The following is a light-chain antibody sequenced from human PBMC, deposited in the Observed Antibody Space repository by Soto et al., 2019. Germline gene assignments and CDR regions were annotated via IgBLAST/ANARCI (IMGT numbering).Light chain of an antibody. CDR3: QTWDTAPSFV. V-gene: IGLV4-69*01. J-gene: IGLJ1*01. CDR1: SGHSSYA. CDR2: LNSDGSH. Sequence: QLVLTQSPSASASLGASVKLTCTLSSGHSSYAIAWHQQQPEKGPRFLMRLNSDGSHTKGDGIPDRFSGSSSGAERYLTISSLQSEDEADYYCQTWDTAPSFVFGTGTKLTVL.